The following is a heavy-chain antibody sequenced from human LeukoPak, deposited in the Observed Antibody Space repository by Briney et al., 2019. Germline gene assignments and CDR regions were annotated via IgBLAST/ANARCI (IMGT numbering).Heavy chain of an antibody. CDR2: VSSNGGSA. CDR1: GFPFSSYA. D-gene: IGHD1-26*01. V-gene: IGHV3-64*01. CDR3: ARGSSVGTTGHYDY. Sequence: GGSLRLSCAASGFPFSSYAMHWVRQAPGKGLEYVSAVSSNGGSAYHANSVKGRFVISRDNSENILYLQMGSLRAEDMAVYYCARGSSVGTTGHYDYWGQGTLVTVSS. J-gene: IGHJ4*02.